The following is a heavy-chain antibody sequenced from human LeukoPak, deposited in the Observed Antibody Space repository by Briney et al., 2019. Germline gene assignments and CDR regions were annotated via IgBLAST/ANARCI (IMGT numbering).Heavy chain of an antibody. CDR1: GFTFSSYG. Sequence: GGSLRLSCAASGFTFSSYGMHWVRQAPGKGLEGVTVIWYDGSNKYYADSVKGRFTISRDNSKNTLYLQMNSLRAEDTAVYYCVRSSMAAAGPFDYWGQGILVTVSS. D-gene: IGHD6-13*01. CDR2: IWYDGSNK. J-gene: IGHJ4*02. V-gene: IGHV3-33*01. CDR3: VRSSMAAAGPFDY.